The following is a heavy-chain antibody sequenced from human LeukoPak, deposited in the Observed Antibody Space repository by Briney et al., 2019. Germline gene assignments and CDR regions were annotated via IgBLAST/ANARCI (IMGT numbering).Heavy chain of an antibody. CDR2: IGSGGGSI. CDR1: GFNFSNYE. V-gene: IGHV3-48*03. Sequence: GGSLRLSCAASGFNFSNYEMHWVRQAPGKGREGVSYIGSGGGSIYYADSVRGRFTSSRDNAKKSLFLQMNSLRVEDTAVYYCARDDYGGTFDAFDIWGQGAMVTVSS. D-gene: IGHD4-17*01. CDR3: ARDDYGGTFDAFDI. J-gene: IGHJ3*02.